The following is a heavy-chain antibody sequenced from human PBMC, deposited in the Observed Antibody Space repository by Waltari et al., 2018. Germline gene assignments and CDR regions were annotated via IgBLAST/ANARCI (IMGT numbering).Heavy chain of an antibody. CDR3: AKESGSITYFDY. J-gene: IGHJ4*02. Sequence: QVQLVESGGGVVQPGGSLSLSCAAAGFTFSSYGMHWVRQAPGKGLEWVAFIRYDGSNKYYADSVKGRFTISRDNSKNTLYLQMNSLRAEDTAVYYCAKESGSITYFDYWGQGTLVTVSS. V-gene: IGHV3-30*02. CDR1: GFTFSSYG. D-gene: IGHD1-26*01. CDR2: IRYDGSNK.